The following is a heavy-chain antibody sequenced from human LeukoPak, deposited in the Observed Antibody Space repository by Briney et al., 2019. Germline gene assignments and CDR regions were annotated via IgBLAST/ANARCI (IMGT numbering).Heavy chain of an antibody. D-gene: IGHD3-10*01. CDR1: GFSFHYYA. CDR2: ISYDGTNE. Sequence: PGRSLRLSCAASGFSFHYYAMHRVRQAPGKGLEWVAVISYDGTNEYYADSVKGRLTISRDNSKNTLYMQMNSLRPEDTAVYYCARPIDNGSGSYYFPYWGQGTLVTVSS. J-gene: IGHJ4*02. V-gene: IGHV3-30-3*01. CDR3: ARPIDNGSGSYYFPY.